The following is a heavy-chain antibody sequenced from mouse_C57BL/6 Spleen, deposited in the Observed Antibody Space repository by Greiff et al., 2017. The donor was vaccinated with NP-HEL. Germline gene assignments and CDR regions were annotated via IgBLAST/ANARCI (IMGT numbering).Heavy chain of an antibody. Sequence: VQLQQPGAELVKPGASVKLSCKASGYTFTSYWMQWVKQRPGQGLEWIGEIDPSDSYTNYNQKFKGKATLTVDTSSSTAYMQLSSLTSEDSAVYYCARRETGDYWGKGTTLTVSS. V-gene: IGHV1-50*01. CDR2: IDPSDSYT. D-gene: IGHD4-1*01. CDR3: ARRETGDY. CDR1: GYTFTSYW. J-gene: IGHJ2*01.